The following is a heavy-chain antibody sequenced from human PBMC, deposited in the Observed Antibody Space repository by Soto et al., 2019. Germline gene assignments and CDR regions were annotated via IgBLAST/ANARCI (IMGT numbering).Heavy chain of an antibody. Sequence: PGGSLRLSCAASGFTFSDYFMNWVRQAPGKGLEWVSSISSSSSYIYYADSVKGRFTISRDNAKNSLYLQMNSLRAEDTAVYYCARGGPRYCSGGSCGTFDYWGQGTLVTVSS. CDR3: ARGGPRYCSGGSCGTFDY. J-gene: IGHJ4*02. V-gene: IGHV3-21*01. CDR1: GFTFSDYF. CDR2: ISSSSSYI. D-gene: IGHD2-15*01.